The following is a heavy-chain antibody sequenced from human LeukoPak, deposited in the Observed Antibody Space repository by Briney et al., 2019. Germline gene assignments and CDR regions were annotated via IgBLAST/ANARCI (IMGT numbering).Heavy chain of an antibody. CDR3: ARVLRYCSGGNCYSGGLGYMDV. D-gene: IGHD2-15*01. CDR2: ISNRGDTI. V-gene: IGHV3-11*01. J-gene: IGHJ6*03. CDR1: GFTFSDYY. Sequence: GGSLRLSCAASGFTFSDYYMHWIRQAPGKGLEWVSYISNRGDTIYYADSVRGRFTISRDNAKNSLFLQMNSLRAEDTAVYYCARVLRYCSGGNCYSGGLGYMDVWGKGTTVTISS.